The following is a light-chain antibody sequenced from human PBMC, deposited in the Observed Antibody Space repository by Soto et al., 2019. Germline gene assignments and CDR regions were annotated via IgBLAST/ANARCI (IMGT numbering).Light chain of an antibody. CDR1: QSVSSY. V-gene: IGKV3-20*01. Sequence: EIVLTQSPGTLALSPGERATLSCRASQSVSSYLAWYQQKPGQAPRLLIYDASNRATGIPDRFSGSGSGTDFTLTISRLEPEDFAVYYCQQYGSSGTFGQGTTVDIK. J-gene: IGKJ1*01. CDR2: DAS. CDR3: QQYGSSGT.